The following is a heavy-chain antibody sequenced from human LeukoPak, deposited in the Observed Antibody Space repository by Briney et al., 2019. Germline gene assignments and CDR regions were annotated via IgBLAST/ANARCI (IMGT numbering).Heavy chain of an antibody. CDR3: AREPPKTYCGGDCYSGLFDY. D-gene: IGHD2-21*02. J-gene: IGHJ4*02. CDR2: INPSGGST. Sequence: ASVKVSCKASGYTFTSYYMHWVRQAPGQGLEWMGIINPSGGSTSYAQKFQGRVTMTRDTSTSTVYMELSSLRSEDTAVYYCAREPPKTYCGGDCYSGLFDYWGERTLVTVSS. V-gene: IGHV1-46*01. CDR1: GYTFTSYY.